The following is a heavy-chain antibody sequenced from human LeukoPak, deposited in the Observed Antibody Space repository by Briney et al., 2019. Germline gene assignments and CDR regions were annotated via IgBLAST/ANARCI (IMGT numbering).Heavy chain of an antibody. V-gene: IGHV4-30-2*01. D-gene: IGHD3-10*01. J-gene: IGHJ4*02. CDR2: IYHSGST. Sequence: SQTLSLTCTVSGGSISSGGYYWSWIRQPPGKGLEWIGYIYHSGSTYYNPSLKSRVTISVDTSKNQFSLKLSSVTAADTAVYYCARRVPTEGNYYGSGSYVPPDYWGQGTLVTVSS. CDR3: ARRVPTEGNYYGSGSYVPPDY. CDR1: GGSISSGGYY.